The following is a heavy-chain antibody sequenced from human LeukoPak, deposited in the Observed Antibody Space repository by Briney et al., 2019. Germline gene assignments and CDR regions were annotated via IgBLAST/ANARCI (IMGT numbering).Heavy chain of an antibody. Sequence: PGGSLRLSCAASGFTFSSYSMNWVRQAPGKGLEWVSSISSSSSYIYYADSVKGRFTISRDNAKNSLYLQMNSLRAEDTAVYYCAREAAQRGYYYYMDVWGKGTTVTISS. D-gene: IGHD3-10*01. J-gene: IGHJ6*03. CDR1: GFTFSSYS. CDR3: AREAAQRGYYYYMDV. CDR2: ISSSSSYI. V-gene: IGHV3-21*01.